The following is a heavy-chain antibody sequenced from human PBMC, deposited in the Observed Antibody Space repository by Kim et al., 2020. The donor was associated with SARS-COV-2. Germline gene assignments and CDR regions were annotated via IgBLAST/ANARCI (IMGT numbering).Heavy chain of an antibody. CDR2: ITWDGGST. CDR1: GFSFVDYT. Sequence: GGSLRLSCAASGFSFVDYTMHWVRQTPGPGLEWVSLITWDGGSTFYVDSVKGRFSISRDNSNNSLYLQMNSLRTEDTAVYFCVRDIGETPYCRSTNCPYGMDVWGQGTTVTVSS. CDR3: VRDIGETPYCRSTNCPYGMDV. V-gene: IGHV3-43*01. J-gene: IGHJ6*02. D-gene: IGHD2-2*01.